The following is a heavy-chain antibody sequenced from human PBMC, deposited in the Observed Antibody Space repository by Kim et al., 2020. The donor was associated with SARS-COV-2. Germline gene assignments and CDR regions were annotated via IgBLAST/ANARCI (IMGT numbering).Heavy chain of an antibody. CDR2: ISGSGGST. D-gene: IGHD2-21*02. V-gene: IGHV3-23*01. Sequence: GGSLRLSCAASGFTFSSYAMSWVRQAPGKGLEWVSAISGSGGSTYYADSVKGRFTISRDNSKNTLYLQMNSLRAEDTAVYYCAKDTGYGGNFGWYVDYFDYWGQGTLVTVSS. CDR3: AKDTGYGGNFGWYVDYFDY. J-gene: IGHJ4*02. CDR1: GFTFSSYA.